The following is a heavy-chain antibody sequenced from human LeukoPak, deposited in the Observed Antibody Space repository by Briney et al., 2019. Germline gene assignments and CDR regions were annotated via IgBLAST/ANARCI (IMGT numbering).Heavy chain of an antibody. CDR2: ISGNGDRT. J-gene: IGHJ4*02. CDR3: AKLLRGVVVPYFDS. Sequence: GGSLRLSCAASGFTFRSSAMSWVRQAPGKGLEGVSAISGNGDRTHSAASVKGRFTVSRDTSTNTLFLQLNSLRAEDTAIYYCAKLLRGVVVPYFDSWGQGTLVTVSS. V-gene: IGHV3-23*01. D-gene: IGHD3-10*01. CDR1: GFTFRSSA.